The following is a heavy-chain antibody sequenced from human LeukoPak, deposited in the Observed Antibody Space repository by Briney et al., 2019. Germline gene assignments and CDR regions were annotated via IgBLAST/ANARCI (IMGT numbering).Heavy chain of an antibody. D-gene: IGHD3-3*01. CDR2: IKSRTDGGTT. CDR3: TTGWSGGGDH. J-gene: IGHJ4*02. V-gene: IGHV3-15*01. CDR1: GFTFSNAW. Sequence: GGSLRLSCAASGFTFSNAWMSWVRQAPGKGLEWVGRIKSRTDGGTTDYTAPVKGRFTISRDDSGNTLYLQMNSLKTEDTAVYYCTTGWSGGGDHWGQGTLVTVSS.